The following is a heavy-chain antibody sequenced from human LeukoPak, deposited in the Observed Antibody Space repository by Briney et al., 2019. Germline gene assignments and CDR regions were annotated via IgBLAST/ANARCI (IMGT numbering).Heavy chain of an antibody. CDR2: INPNTGDT. Sequence: ASVKVSCKASGYTFTGYFLHWMRQAPGQGLEWMGWINPNTGDTNYAQKFQGRVTMTRDTSSSTASMNLSWLRSDDMAQYFCARVKAGSSGWFDLWGRGSLVTVSS. J-gene: IGHJ2*01. CDR1: GYTFTGYF. D-gene: IGHD6-19*01. V-gene: IGHV1-2*02. CDR3: ARVKAGSSGWFDL.